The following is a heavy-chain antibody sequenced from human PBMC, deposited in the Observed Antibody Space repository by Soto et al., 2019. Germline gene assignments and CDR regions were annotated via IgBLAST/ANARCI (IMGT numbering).Heavy chain of an antibody. V-gene: IGHV2-70*01. CDR1: GFSLSTSGMC. D-gene: IGHD1-26*01. J-gene: IGHJ6*02. CDR3: ARSLSGSSPDYYYGMDV. CDR2: IDWDDDK. Sequence: SGPTLVNPTQTLTLTCTFSGFSLSTSGMCVSWIRQPPGKALEWLALIDWDDDKYYSTSLKTRLTISKDTSKNQVVLTMTNMDTVDTATYYCARSLSGSSPDYYYGMDVWGQGTTVTVSS.